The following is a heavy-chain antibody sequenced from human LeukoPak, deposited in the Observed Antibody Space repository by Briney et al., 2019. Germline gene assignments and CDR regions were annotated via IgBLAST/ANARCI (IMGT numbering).Heavy chain of an antibody. Sequence: RASVKVSCKASGYTFTDYYMHWVRQAPGQGLEGMGWINPNSGGTNYAQKFQGRVTMTRDTSISTAYMELSRLRSDDTAVYYCARDYIVDPGYGMDVWGQGTTVTVSS. CDR2: INPNSGGT. D-gene: IGHD2-21*01. V-gene: IGHV1-2*02. CDR3: ARDYIVDPGYGMDV. J-gene: IGHJ6*02. CDR1: GYTFTDYY.